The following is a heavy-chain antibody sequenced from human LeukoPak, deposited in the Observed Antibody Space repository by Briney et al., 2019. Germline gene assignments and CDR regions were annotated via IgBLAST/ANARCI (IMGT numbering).Heavy chain of an antibody. CDR2: IYHSGST. CDR3: ASVYCGGDCYWGTGSFDY. D-gene: IGHD2-21*01. CDR1: GGSFSGYY. V-gene: IGHV4-34*01. Sequence: SETLSLTCAVYGGSFSGYYWSWVRQPPGKGLEWIGSIYHSGSTYYNPSLKSRVTISVDTSKNQFSLKLSSVTAADTAVYYCASVYCGGDCYWGTGSFDYWGQGTLVTVSS. J-gene: IGHJ4*02.